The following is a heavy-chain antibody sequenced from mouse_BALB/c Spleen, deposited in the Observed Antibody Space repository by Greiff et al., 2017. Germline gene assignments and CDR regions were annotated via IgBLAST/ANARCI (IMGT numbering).Heavy chain of an antibody. V-gene: IGHV1-9*01. Sequence: VKLQQSGAELMKPGASVKISCKATGYTFSSYWIEWVKQRPGHGLEWIGEILPGSGSTNYNEKFKGKATFTADTSSNTAYMQLSSLTSEDSAVYYCARSRIYYGSSPYWYFDVWGAGTTVTVSS. CDR1: GYTFSSYW. D-gene: IGHD1-1*01. CDR2: ILPGSGST. CDR3: ARSRIYYGSSPYWYFDV. J-gene: IGHJ1*01.